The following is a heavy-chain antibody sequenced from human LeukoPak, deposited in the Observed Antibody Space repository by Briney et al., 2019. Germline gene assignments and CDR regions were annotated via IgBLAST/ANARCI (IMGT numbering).Heavy chain of an antibody. J-gene: IGHJ5*02. Sequence: HPGGSLRLSCAASGFSFSNYWMHWVRQAPGKGLVWVSRINSDGSSTTYADSVKGRFTISRDNAKNTLYLQMNSLRAEDTAVYYCARDGVEFYSWFDPWGQGTLVTVSS. CDR3: ARDGVEFYSWFDP. D-gene: IGHD2-21*01. CDR1: GFSFSNYW. CDR2: INSDGSST. V-gene: IGHV3-74*01.